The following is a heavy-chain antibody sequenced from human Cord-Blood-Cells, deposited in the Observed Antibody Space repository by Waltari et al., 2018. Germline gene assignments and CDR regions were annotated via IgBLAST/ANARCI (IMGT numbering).Heavy chain of an antibody. CDR3: ARIRRSSSWYKDDAFDI. D-gene: IGHD6-13*01. J-gene: IGHJ3*02. V-gene: IGHV2-26*01. CDR1: GFSLSNARMG. CDR2: IFSNDEK. Sequence: QVTLKESGPVLVKPTETLTLTCTVSGFSLSNARMGVIWIRQPPGKALEWLAHIFSNDEKSYSTSLKSRLTISKDTSKSQVVLTMTNMDPVDTATYYCARIRRSSSWYKDDAFDIWGQGTMVTVSS.